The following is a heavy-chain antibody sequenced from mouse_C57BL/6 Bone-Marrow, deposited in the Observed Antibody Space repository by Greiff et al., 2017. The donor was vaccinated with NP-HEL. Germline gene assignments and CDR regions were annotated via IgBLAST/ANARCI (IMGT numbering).Heavy chain of an antibody. Sequence: QVQLQQPGAELVRPGSSVKLSCKASGYTFTSYWMDWVKQRPGQGLEWIGNIYPSDSETHYNQKFKDKATLTVDKSSSTAYMQLSSLTSEDSAVYYCARPIYYGNYGFAYWGQGTLVTVSA. CDR3: ARPIYYGNYGFAY. CDR2: IYPSDSET. CDR1: GYTFTSYW. J-gene: IGHJ3*01. V-gene: IGHV1-61*01. D-gene: IGHD2-1*01.